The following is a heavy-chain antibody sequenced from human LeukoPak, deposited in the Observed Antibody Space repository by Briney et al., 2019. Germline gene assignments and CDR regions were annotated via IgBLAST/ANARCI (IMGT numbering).Heavy chain of an antibody. J-gene: IGHJ1*01. D-gene: IGHD2-15*01. Sequence: GGSLRLSCAASGFIFSSYAMSWVRQAPGKGLEWVSVISGSGDTTYYADSVEGRFTISRDHSKNMLYLQMNSLRAEGTAVYYCAKELLVSGDFQHWGQGTLVTVSS. V-gene: IGHV3-23*01. CDR1: GFIFSSYA. CDR2: ISGSGDTT. CDR3: AKELLVSGDFQH.